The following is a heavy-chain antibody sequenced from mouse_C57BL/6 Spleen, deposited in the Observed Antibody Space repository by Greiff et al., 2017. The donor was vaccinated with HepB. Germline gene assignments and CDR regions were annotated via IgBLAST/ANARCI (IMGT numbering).Heavy chain of an antibody. J-gene: IGHJ4*01. Sequence: QVQLQQPGAELVRPGSSVKLSCKASGYTFTSYWMHWVKQRPIQGLEWIGNIDPSDSETHYNQKFKDKATLTVDKSSSTAYMQLSSLTSEDSAVYYCARRASNYDYYAMDYWGQGTSVTVSS. CDR2: IDPSDSET. D-gene: IGHD2-5*01. CDR3: ARRASNYDYYAMDY. V-gene: IGHV1-52*01. CDR1: GYTFTSYW.